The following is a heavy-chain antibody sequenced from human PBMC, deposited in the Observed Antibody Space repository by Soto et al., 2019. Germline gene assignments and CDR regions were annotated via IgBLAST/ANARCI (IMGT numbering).Heavy chain of an antibody. CDR3: ARRHRPSYTSDY. Sequence: EVQLVESGGGLVQPEGSLRLSCAASGFTFSSYWMHWVRQAPGKGLEWVSRINDDGRRTSYADSVKGRFTISRENAKNTLYLKMNSLRDDDTAIYYCARRHRPSYTSDYWGQGTLVTVSS. V-gene: IGHV3-74*01. CDR1: GFTFSSYW. J-gene: IGHJ4*02. CDR2: INDDGRRT. D-gene: IGHD4-4*01.